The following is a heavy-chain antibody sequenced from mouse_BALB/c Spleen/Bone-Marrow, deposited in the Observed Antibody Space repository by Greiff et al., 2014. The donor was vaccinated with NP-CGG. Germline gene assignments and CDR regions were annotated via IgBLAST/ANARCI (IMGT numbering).Heavy chain of an antibody. J-gene: IGHJ4*01. CDR3: AGFGITKEEGYYYAMDY. CDR1: GFNIKDTY. Sequence: EVKLEESGAEPVKPGASVKLSCTASGFNIKDTYMHWVKQRPEQGLEWIGRIDPANGNTKYDPKFQGKATITADTSSNTAYLQLSSLTSEDTAVYYCAGFGITKEEGYYYAMDYWGQGTSVTVSS. CDR2: IDPANGNT. V-gene: IGHV14-3*02. D-gene: IGHD2-4*01.